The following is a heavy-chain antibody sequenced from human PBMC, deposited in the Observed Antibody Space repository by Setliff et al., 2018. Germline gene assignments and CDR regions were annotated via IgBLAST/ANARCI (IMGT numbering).Heavy chain of an antibody. CDR3: AREQWLDPPGYYYMDV. CDR1: GGSFSSYY. V-gene: IGHV4-4*07. CDR2: IYIGGSA. D-gene: IGHD6-19*01. Sequence: LSLTCTVSGGSFSSYYWSWIRQPAGKGLEWSGHIYIGGSANYNPSLKSRVTMSIDTSKNQFSLKLNSVTAADMAAYYCAREQWLDPPGYYYMDVWAKGTTVTVSS. J-gene: IGHJ6*03.